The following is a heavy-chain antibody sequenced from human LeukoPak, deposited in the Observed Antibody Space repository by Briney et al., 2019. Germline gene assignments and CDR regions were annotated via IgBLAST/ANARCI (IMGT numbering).Heavy chain of an antibody. CDR2: INPNSGGT. Sequence: GASVKVSCKASGYRFTYYHIHWVRQAPGQGVEWMGWINPNSGGTNYAKKFQGRVTMTRDTSISTAYMELSRLRSDDTAVYYCAREGLLWFGEPEGRWFDPWGQGTLVTVSS. J-gene: IGHJ5*02. CDR3: AREGLLWFGEPEGRWFDP. CDR1: GYRFTYYH. D-gene: IGHD3-10*01. V-gene: IGHV1-2*02.